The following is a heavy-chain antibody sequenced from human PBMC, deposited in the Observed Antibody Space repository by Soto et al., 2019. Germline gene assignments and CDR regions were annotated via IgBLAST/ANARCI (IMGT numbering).Heavy chain of an antibody. CDR2: ISSSSSTI. CDR1: GFTFSSYS. Sequence: GGSLRLSCAASGFTFSSYSMNWVRQAPGKGLEWVSYISSSSSTIYYADSVKGRFTISRDNAKNSLYLQMNSLRDEDTGVYYGASPNEGDSRSRGGDAFDIWGQGTMVTVSS. D-gene: IGHD6-13*01. J-gene: IGHJ3*02. CDR3: ASPNEGDSRSRGGDAFDI. V-gene: IGHV3-48*02.